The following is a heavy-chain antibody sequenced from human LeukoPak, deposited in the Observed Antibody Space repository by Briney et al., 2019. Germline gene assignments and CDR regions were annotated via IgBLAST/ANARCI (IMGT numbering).Heavy chain of an antibody. J-gene: IGHJ4*02. D-gene: IGHD3-22*01. CDR1: GYTFTSYA. Sequence: EASVKVSCKASGYTFTSYAMHWVRQAPGQRLEWMGWINAGNGNTKYSQKFQGRVTITRDTSASTAYMELSSLRSEDTAVYYCARDGTYDSSGYYFHYWGQGTLVTVSS. V-gene: IGHV1-3*01. CDR2: INAGNGNT. CDR3: ARDGTYDSSGYYFHY.